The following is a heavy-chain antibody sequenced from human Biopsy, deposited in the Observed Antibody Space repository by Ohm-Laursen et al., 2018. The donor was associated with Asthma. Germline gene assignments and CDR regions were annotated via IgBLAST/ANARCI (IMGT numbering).Heavy chain of an antibody. CDR2: ITFDGSTQ. Sequence: SLRLSCTASGRHFGSYNMHWARQAPGKGLEWVAVITFDGSTQYYGDSVKGRFTVSRDNSKNLLSLQMSSLRAEDTAVYYCSRDTLGYYFDTWGQGTLVTVSS. J-gene: IGHJ4*02. CDR3: SRDTLGYYFDT. D-gene: IGHD6-13*01. CDR1: GRHFGSYN. V-gene: IGHV3-30-3*01.